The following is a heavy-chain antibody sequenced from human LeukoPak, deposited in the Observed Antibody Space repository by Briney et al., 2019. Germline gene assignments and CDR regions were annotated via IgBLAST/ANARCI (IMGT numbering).Heavy chain of an antibody. V-gene: IGHV4-34*01. CDR2: INHSGST. D-gene: IGHD1-14*01. CDR3: ARGTGFDY. J-gene: IGHJ4*02. CDR1: GGSFSGYY. Sequence: SETLSLTCAVYGGSFSGYYWSWIRQPPGKGLEWIGEINHSGSTNYNPSLKSRVTISVDTSKNQFSLKLSSVTAADTAVYYCARGTGFDYWGQGTLVTVSS.